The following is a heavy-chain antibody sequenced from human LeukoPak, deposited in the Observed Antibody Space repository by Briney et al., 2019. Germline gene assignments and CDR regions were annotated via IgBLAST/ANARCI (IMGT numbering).Heavy chain of an antibody. V-gene: IGHV1-18*01. Sequence: ASVKVSCKASGYTFTSYGISWVRQAPGQGLEWMGWISAYNGNTNYAQKLQGRVTMTTDTSTSTAYMELRSLRSDDTAVYYCARGDYYDSSPKPLFDYWGQGTLVTVSS. D-gene: IGHD3-22*01. CDR2: ISAYNGNT. CDR3: ARGDYYDSSPKPLFDY. J-gene: IGHJ4*02. CDR1: GYTFTSYG.